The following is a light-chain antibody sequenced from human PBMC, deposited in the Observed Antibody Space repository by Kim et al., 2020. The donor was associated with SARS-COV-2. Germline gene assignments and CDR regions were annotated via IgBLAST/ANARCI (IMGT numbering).Light chain of an antibody. CDR1: SLRRYY. CDR2: GKN. J-gene: IGLJ2*01. CDR3: NSRDSNNNVL. V-gene: IGLV3-19*01. Sequence: SSELTQDPAVSVALGQTVRITCQGDSLRRYYATWYQQKPGQAPILVIYGKNSRPSGIPDRFSGSSSGNTASLTITGTQAGDEADYYCNSRDSNNNVLFGGGTRLTVL.